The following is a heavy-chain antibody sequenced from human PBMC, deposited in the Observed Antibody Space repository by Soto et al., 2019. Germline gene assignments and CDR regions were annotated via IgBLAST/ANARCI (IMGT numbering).Heavy chain of an antibody. D-gene: IGHD2-8*01. CDR3: AKDHDIVLMVYAIALDY. Sequence: EVQLLESGGGLVQPGGSLRLSCAASGFTFSSYAMSWVRQAPGKGLEWVSAISGSGGSTYYADSVKGRFTISRDNSKNTLYLQMNSLRADDTAVYYCAKDHDIVLMVYAIALDYWGQGTLVTVSS. J-gene: IGHJ4*02. CDR1: GFTFSSYA. V-gene: IGHV3-23*01. CDR2: ISGSGGST.